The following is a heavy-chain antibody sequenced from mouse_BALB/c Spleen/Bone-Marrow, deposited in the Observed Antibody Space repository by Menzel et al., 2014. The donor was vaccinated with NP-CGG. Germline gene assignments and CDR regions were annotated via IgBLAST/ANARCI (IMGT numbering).Heavy chain of an antibody. D-gene: IGHD2-1*01. CDR3: TTGGNEWFDY. V-gene: IGHV1-7*01. Sequence: QVQLEESGPELAKPGASVKMSCRASGYTFTSYWMNWVKQRPVQGLEWIGYINPTSGYTEYNQKFKDKATLTTDKSSSTAYMQLSRMTSDDAAVYDCTTGGNEWFDYWGQGTLVTVS. CDR1: GYTFTSYW. J-gene: IGHJ3*01. CDR2: INPTSGYT.